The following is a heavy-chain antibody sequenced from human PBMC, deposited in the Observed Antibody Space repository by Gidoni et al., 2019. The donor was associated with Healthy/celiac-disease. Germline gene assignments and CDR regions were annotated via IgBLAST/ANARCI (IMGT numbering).Heavy chain of an antibody. CDR3: ARETAGSSGYYPEWFDP. CDR1: GFTVRSNY. J-gene: IGHJ5*02. Sequence: EVQLVESGGGLIQPGGSLSLPCAASGFTVRSNYMSWVRQAPGKGLEWVSVIYSGGSTYYADSVKGRFTISRDNSKNTLYLQMNSLRAEDTAVYYCARETAGSSGYYPEWFDPWGQGTLVTVSS. V-gene: IGHV3-53*01. D-gene: IGHD3-22*01. CDR2: IYSGGST.